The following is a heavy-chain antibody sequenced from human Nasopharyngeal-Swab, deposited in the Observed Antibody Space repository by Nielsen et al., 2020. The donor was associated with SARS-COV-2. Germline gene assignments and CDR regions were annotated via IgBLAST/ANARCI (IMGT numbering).Heavy chain of an antibody. J-gene: IGHJ6*02. CDR3: ARPMRPMGRYYFGMDV. D-gene: IGHD1-26*01. CDR1: GYSFTTYW. Sequence: GESLKISCKGSGYSFTTYWIGWVRQMPGKGLEWMGIIYPGDSNTRYSPSFQGQVTISVDKYSSTAYLQWSSLKASDTAIYYCARPMRPMGRYYFGMDVWGQGTTVTVSS. CDR2: IYPGDSNT. V-gene: IGHV5-51*01.